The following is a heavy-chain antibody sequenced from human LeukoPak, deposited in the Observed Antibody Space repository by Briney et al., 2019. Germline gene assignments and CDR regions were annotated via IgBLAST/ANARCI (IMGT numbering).Heavy chain of an antibody. CDR3: AKDTCSGGSCYYYYGMDV. J-gene: IGHJ6*02. D-gene: IGHD2-15*01. CDR1: GFTFSRYG. Sequence: GGSLRLSCAASGFTFSRYGIHWVRQAPGKGLEWVAVISHDGSNNYYADSVKGRFTISRDNSKNTLYLQMISLRAEDVAVYYCAKDTCSGGSCYYYYGMDVWGQGTTVTVSS. V-gene: IGHV3-30*18. CDR2: ISHDGSNN.